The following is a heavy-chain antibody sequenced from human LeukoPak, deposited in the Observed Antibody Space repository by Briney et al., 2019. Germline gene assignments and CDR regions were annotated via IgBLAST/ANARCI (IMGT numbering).Heavy chain of an antibody. CDR3: ARVDVVITAAVYYYYGMDV. D-gene: IGHD2-21*02. CDR1: GYTFSSYG. J-gene: IGHJ6*02. V-gene: IGHV1-18*01. Sequence: ASVKVSCKSSGYTFSSYGLSWVRQAPGQGLEWMGWISAYNGNTSYAQKVQGRVTMTTDTSTSTGYMELTSLRSDDTAVYYCARVDVVITAAVYYYYGMDVWGQGTTVTVSS. CDR2: ISAYNGNT.